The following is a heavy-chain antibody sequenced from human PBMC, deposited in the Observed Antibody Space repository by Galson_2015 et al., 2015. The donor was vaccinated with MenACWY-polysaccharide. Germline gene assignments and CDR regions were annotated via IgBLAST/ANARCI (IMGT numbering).Heavy chain of an antibody. V-gene: IGHV1-3*01. J-gene: IGHJ5*02. CDR3: ARGRATQVPGTGWCCP. CDR1: GYTFTTSA. Sequence: SVKVSCKASGYTFTTSAIHWVRQAPGQRLEWMGWINAGNDDTKYSQNFQGRVSITTDTSTSTVYMELSSLRFEDTAVYYCARGRATQVPGTGWCCPWGQGTQVIVSS. CDR2: INAGNDDT. D-gene: IGHD1-1*01.